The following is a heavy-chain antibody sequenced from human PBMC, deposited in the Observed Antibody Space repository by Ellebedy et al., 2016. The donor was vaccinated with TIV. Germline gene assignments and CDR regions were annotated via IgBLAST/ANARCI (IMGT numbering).Heavy chain of an antibody. CDR2: ISNTGSRT. V-gene: IGHV3-23*01. CDR1: GFTFSSYA. Sequence: GESPKISCAASGFTFSSYAMSWVRQAPGKGLEWVSTISNTGSRTYYADSVEGRFIISRDNSRNTLYLQMNSLRADDSGIYYCGRDAVTGNGRWDWLDPWGRGSLVTVSS. CDR3: GRDAVTGNGRWDWLDP. J-gene: IGHJ5*02. D-gene: IGHD2-21*02.